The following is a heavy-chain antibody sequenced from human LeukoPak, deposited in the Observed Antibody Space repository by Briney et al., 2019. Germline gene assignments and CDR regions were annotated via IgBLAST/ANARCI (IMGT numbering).Heavy chain of an antibody. CDR3: ARETSYGDYTYLDY. D-gene: IGHD4-17*01. V-gene: IGHV3-11*01. CDR2: ITDSGSTN. Sequence: GGSLRLSCAASGFSFSDFYMNWIRQAPGKGLEWVSYITDSGSTNYYADPVKGRFTIARDNAKNSLYLQMNSLRAEDTAVYYCARETSYGDYTYLDYWGQGTLVTVSS. CDR1: GFSFSDFY. J-gene: IGHJ4*02.